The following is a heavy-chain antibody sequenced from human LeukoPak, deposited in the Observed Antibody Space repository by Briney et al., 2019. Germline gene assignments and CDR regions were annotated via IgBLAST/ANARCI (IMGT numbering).Heavy chain of an antibody. V-gene: IGHV6-1*01. CDR2: TYYRSQWYN. D-gene: IGHD6-19*01. J-gene: IGHJ4*02. CDR3: ARVGGSGWYAFDY. Sequence: SQTLSPTCAISGDSVSSNSATWNWIRQSPSRGLEWLGRTYYRSQWYNDYAVSVKSRININPDTSKNQFSLQLNSVTPEDTAVYYCARVGGSGWYAFDYWGQGTLVTVSS. CDR1: GDSVSSNSAT.